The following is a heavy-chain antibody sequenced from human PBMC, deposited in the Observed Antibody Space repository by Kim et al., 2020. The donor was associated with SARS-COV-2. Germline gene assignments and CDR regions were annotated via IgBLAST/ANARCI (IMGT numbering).Heavy chain of an antibody. CDR3: ARPLYDYVWGTY. Sequence: GGSLRLSCAASGFTFSSTWMHWVRQAPGGGLVWVSRINCDGTTTNYADSVKGRFTISRDNAKNTLYLQMTSLRAEDTAIYYCARPLYDYVWGTYWGQGTLVTVSS. CDR2: INCDGTTT. CDR1: GFTFSSTW. J-gene: IGHJ4*02. D-gene: IGHD3-16*01. V-gene: IGHV3-74*01.